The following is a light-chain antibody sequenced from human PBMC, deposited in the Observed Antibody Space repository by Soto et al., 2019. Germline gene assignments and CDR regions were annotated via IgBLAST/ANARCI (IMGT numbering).Light chain of an antibody. CDR2: KVS. V-gene: IGKV2-24*01. CDR1: RSLVHRNGNTY. CDR3: MQATQFPLT. Sequence: EIVLTQTPLSSPVTPGQPASISCQSGRSLVHRNGNTYLSWLLQRPGQPPRLLIYKVSNRLSGVPDRFSSSGAGTDFTLNISRVEAEDGGVYYCMQATQFPLTFGGGTKVDIK. J-gene: IGKJ4*01.